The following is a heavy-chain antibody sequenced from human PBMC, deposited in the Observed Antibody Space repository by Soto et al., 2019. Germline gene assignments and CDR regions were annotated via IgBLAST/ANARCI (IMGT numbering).Heavy chain of an antibody. D-gene: IGHD2-15*01. CDR1: GGSISSSSYY. CDR2: IYYSGST. Sequence: QLQLQESGPGLVKPSETLSLTCTVSGGSISSSSYYWGWIRQPPGKGLEWIGSIYYSGSTYYNPSLKSRVTISVDTSKNQFSLKLSSVTAADTAVYYCARREVVAAISLWLDPWGQGTLVTVSS. CDR3: ARREVVAAISLWLDP. J-gene: IGHJ5*02. V-gene: IGHV4-39*01.